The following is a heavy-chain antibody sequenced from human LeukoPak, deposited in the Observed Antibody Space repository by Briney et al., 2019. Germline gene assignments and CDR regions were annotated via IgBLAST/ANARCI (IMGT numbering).Heavy chain of an antibody. CDR3: ARDLRGSSSRGFGLSMIIGD. CDR1: GYKFTSYG. CDR2: ISPYNGNT. D-gene: IGHD6-13*01. Sequence: ASVKVSCKASGYKFTSYGISWVRQAPGQGLEWMGWISPYNGNTQYAPQVQGRVTITTDTSTSTAYMELRSLRSDDTAVYYCARDLRGSSSRGFGLSMIIGDWGQGTLVSVSS. V-gene: IGHV1-18*04. J-gene: IGHJ4*02.